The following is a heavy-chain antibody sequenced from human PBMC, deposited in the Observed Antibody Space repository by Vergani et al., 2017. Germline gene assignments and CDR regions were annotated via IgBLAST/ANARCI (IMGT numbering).Heavy chain of an antibody. V-gene: IGHV1-18*01. CDR2: ISAYNGNT. CDR3: TREVYGSGSNGYNWFDS. CDR1: GYTFTSYG. J-gene: IGHJ5*01. D-gene: IGHD3-10*01. Sequence: QVQLVQSGAEVKKPGASVKVSCKASGYTFTSYGISWVRQAPGQGLEWMGWISAYNGNTHDAQKLQGRVTMTTDTTTTTAYMALRRLIANDAAVYYGTREVYGSGSNGYNWFDSWGQGTLVTVSS.